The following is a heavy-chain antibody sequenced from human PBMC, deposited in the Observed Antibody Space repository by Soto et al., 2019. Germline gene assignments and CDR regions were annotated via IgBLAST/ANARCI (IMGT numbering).Heavy chain of an antibody. J-gene: IGHJ4*02. V-gene: IGHV4-31*03. CDR3: ASDSGSSGAIFDS. CDR2: IYYSGST. D-gene: IGHD6-6*01. Sequence: QVQLQESGPGLVKPSQTLSLTCTVSGGSISSRGYYWSWIRQHPGKGLEWIGYIYYSGSTYYNPSLKSRVTISVDTSKTLFSLKLSSLTAADTAVYYCASDSGSSGAIFDSWGQGTLVTVSS. CDR1: GGSISSRGYY.